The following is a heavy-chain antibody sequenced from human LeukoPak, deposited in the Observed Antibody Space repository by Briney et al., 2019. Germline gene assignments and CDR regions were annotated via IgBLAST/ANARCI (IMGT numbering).Heavy chain of an antibody. V-gene: IGHV4-59*08. Sequence: SETLTLTCTVSGGSISSYYWSWIRHPPGEGLEWIRYIHYSGSTKYNPSLKSRVTLSVDTSKNQFSLKLSSVTAADTAVYYCARSASSHSSSSPFDYWGQGTLVTVSS. CDR2: IHYSGST. J-gene: IGHJ4*02. CDR3: ARSASSHSSSSPFDY. CDR1: GGSISSYY. D-gene: IGHD6-6*01.